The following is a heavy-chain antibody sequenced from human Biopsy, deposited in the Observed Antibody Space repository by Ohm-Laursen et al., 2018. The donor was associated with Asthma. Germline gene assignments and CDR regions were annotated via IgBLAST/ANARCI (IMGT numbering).Heavy chain of an antibody. CDR3: ASDFPKDYVRYNFQF. J-gene: IGHJ4*02. CDR1: GYSLTDLS. D-gene: IGHD4-17*01. V-gene: IGHV1-24*01. Sequence: ASVKVSCKISGYSLTDLSMHWVRQAPGQGLEWMGGHDHEEGGTVNARRFQGRVTMTEDASTGTAYMELSSLSSDDTAVYYCASDFPKDYVRYNFQFWGQGTLVTVSS. CDR2: HDHEEGGT.